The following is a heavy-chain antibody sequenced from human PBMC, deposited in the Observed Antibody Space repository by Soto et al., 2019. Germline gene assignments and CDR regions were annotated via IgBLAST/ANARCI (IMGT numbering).Heavy chain of an antibody. J-gene: IGHJ3*02. CDR1: GFTFSSYS. D-gene: IGHD6-19*01. Sequence: EVQLVESGGGLVQPGGSLRLSCAASGFTFSSYSMNWVRQAPGKGLEWVSYISSSSSTIYYADSVKGRFTISRDNAKNSLYLQMNSLRAEDTAVYYCARQQWLAMGNAFDIWGQGTMVTVSS. V-gene: IGHV3-48*01. CDR3: ARQQWLAMGNAFDI. CDR2: ISSSSSTI.